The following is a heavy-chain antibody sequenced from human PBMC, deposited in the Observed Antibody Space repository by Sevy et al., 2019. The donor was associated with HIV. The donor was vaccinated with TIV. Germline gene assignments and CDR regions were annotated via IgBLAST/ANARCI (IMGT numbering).Heavy chain of an antibody. Sequence: SETLSLTCTVSGDSISCYYWSWIRQPAGKGLEWIGRIYTSGNTHYNSSLKSRVTMSLDTSKNQFSLKLSSVTAADTAVYYCARDYGSGSYTDDAFDIWGQGTMVTVSS. J-gene: IGHJ3*02. CDR2: IYTSGNT. D-gene: IGHD3-10*01. CDR1: GDSISCYY. CDR3: ARDYGSGSYTDDAFDI. V-gene: IGHV4-4*07.